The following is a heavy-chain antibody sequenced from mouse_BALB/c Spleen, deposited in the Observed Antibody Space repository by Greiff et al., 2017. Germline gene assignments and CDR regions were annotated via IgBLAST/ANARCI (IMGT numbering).Heavy chain of an antibody. J-gene: IGHJ1*01. CDR2: IYPSDSYT. CDR3: TRWSTGYWYFDV. Sequence: VQLQQSGAELVRPGASVKLSCKASGYTFTSYWINWVKQRPGQGLEWIGNIYPSDSYTNYNQKFKDKATLTVDKSSSTAYMQLSSPTSEDSAVYYCTRWSTGYWYFDVWGAGTTVTVSS. CDR1: GYTFTSYW. D-gene: IGHD5-1*01. V-gene: IGHV1-69*02.